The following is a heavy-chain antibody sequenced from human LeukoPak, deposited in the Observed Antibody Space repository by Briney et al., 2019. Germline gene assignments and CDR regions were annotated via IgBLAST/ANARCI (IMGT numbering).Heavy chain of an antibody. J-gene: IGHJ6*02. CDR2: IYHSGSA. CDR3: ARARIAAAGTASYYYYYYGMDV. D-gene: IGHD6-13*01. CDR1: GYSITSGYN. Sequence: PSETLSLTCTVSGYSITSGYNWAWIRQPPGKVLEWIGSIYHSGSAYYNPSLKSRVTISVDTSKNQFSLKLSSVTAADTAVYYCARARIAAAGTASYYYYYYGMDVWGQGTTVTVSS. V-gene: IGHV4-38-2*02.